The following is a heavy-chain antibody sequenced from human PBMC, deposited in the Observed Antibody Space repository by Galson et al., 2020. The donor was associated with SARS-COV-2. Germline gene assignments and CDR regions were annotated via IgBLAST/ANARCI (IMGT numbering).Heavy chain of an antibody. CDR2: ISYDGSNK. J-gene: IGHJ5*02. Sequence: SSYAMHWVRQAPGKGLEWVAVISYDGSNKYYADSVKGRFTISRDNSKKTLYLQMNSLRAEDTAGYYYARDGGNWFDLWGQGTLVTVSS. V-gene: IGHV3-30-3*01. CDR1: SSYA. D-gene: IGHD3-3*01. CDR3: ARDGGNWFDL.